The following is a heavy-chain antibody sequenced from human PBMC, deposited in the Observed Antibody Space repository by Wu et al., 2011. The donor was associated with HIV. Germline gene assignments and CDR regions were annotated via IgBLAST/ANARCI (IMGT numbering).Heavy chain of an antibody. CDR1: GYTFTGYY. CDR2: INPNSGDT. CDR3: ARERRGRDGYNGWFDP. V-gene: IGHV1-2*02. J-gene: IGHJ5*02. Sequence: QVQLVQSGAEVKKPGASVKVSCKASGYTFTGYYMHWVRQAPGQGLEWMGWINPNSGDTNHPQKFQGRVTMTRDMSISTAYMELSSLRSEDTAVYYCARERRGRDGYNGWFDPWGQGTLVTVSS. D-gene: IGHD5-24*01.